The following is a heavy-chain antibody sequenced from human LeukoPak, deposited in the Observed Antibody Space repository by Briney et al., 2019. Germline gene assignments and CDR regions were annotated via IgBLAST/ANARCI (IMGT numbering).Heavy chain of an antibody. Sequence: GGSLRLSCAASGLTVSSNYMSWVRQAPGKGLEWVSVIYSGGSTYYADSVKGRFTISRDNSKNTLYLQINSLRAEDTAVYYCARVGSQATFDYWGQGTLVTVSS. CDR2: IYSGGST. CDR3: ARVGSQATFDY. V-gene: IGHV3-53*01. J-gene: IGHJ4*02. D-gene: IGHD1-26*01. CDR1: GLTVSSNY.